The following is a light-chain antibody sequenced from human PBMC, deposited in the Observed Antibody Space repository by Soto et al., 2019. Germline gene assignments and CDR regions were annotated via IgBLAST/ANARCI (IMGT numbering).Light chain of an antibody. CDR3: GTWDSRRKAVV. Sequence: QSAVTQPPSVSAAPGQRVTISCSGSDSNIGNNYVAWYQHVPGTAPKLLIYDNSERPSGIPGRFSGSKSGTSATLGITGLQAGDEADYYCGTWDSRRKAVVFGGGTK. V-gene: IGLV1-51*01. CDR1: DSNIGNNY. J-gene: IGLJ2*01. CDR2: DNS.